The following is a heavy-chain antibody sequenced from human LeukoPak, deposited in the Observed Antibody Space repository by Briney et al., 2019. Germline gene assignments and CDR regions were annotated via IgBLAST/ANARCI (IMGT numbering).Heavy chain of an antibody. Sequence: GESLKISCKGSGYSFTSYWIGWVRQMPGKGLEWMGIIYLGDSDTRYSPSFQGQVTISADKSISTAYLQWSSLKASDTAMYYCARQADLDTAMGDYWGQGTLVTVSS. CDR2: IYLGDSDT. D-gene: IGHD5-18*01. CDR1: GYSFTSYW. CDR3: ARQADLDTAMGDY. V-gene: IGHV5-51*01. J-gene: IGHJ4*02.